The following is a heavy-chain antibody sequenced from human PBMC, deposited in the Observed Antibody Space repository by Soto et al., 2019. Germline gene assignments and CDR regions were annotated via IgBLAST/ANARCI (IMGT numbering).Heavy chain of an antibody. CDR3: ARDGAMTGVFDY. CDR2: ISVTSTTI. J-gene: IGHJ4*02. CDR1: GFTFSTFG. Sequence: EVQLVESGGVLVQPGESLRLSCAASGFTFSTFGMNWGRQAPGKGLEWISYISVTSTTIHYADSVKGRFAISRDNAKNSLYLEMDSLRVEDTAVYYCARDGAMTGVFDYWGPGTLVTVSS. V-gene: IGHV3-48*01. D-gene: IGHD3-9*01.